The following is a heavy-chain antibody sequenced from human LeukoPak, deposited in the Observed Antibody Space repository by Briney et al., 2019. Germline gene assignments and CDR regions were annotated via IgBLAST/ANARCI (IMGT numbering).Heavy chain of an antibody. CDR1: GFTFSSYS. V-gene: IGHV3-48*01. J-gene: IGHJ3*02. CDR2: ISSSSSTI. Sequence: GGSLRLSCAASGFTFSSYSMNWVRQAPGKGLEWVSYISSSSSTIYYTDSVRGRFTISRDNAKYSLYLQMNSLRAEDTAVYYCAKVVGSSVSADAFDIWGQGTMVTVSS. CDR3: AKVVGSSVSADAFDI. D-gene: IGHD6-6*01.